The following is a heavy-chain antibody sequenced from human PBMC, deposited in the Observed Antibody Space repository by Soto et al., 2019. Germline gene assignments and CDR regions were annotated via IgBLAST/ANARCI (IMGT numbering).Heavy chain of an antibody. V-gene: IGHV3-33*01. Sequence: PGGSLRLSCAASGFTFSSYGMHWVRRAPGKGLEWVAVIWYDGSNKYYADSVKGRFTISRDNSKNTLYLQMNSLRAEDTAVYYCARDHPLNSYYGMDVWGQGTTVTVSS. J-gene: IGHJ6*02. CDR2: IWYDGSNK. CDR1: GFTFSSYG. CDR3: ARDHPLNSYYGMDV.